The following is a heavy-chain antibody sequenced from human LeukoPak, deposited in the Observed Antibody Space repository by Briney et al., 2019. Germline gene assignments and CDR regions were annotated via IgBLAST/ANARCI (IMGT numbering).Heavy chain of an antibody. CDR1: GYTFIGYY. V-gene: IGHV1-2*02. D-gene: IGHD3-16*02. Sequence: ASVKVSCKTSGYTFIGYYIHWVRQAPGQGLEWMGCVNADSGGTDYAQKLQGRVTMTRDTSISTAYMELSRLRSDDTAVYYCARDRVTYYDYVWGSYRSTLLDYWGQGTLVTVSS. CDR2: VNADSGGT. J-gene: IGHJ4*02. CDR3: ARDRVTYYDYVWGSYRSTLLDY.